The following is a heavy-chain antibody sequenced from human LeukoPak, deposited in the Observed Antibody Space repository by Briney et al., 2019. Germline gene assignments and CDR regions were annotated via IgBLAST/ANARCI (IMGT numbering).Heavy chain of an antibody. Sequence: TGGSLRLSCAASGFTFSNYWMHWVRQAPGEGLEWVSTISGSGGSTYYADSAKGRFTISRDYSKNTLYLQMKSLRAEDTAVYYCAKDKLGDYYDSSGYYYPYFDYWGQGTLVTVPS. V-gene: IGHV3-23*01. J-gene: IGHJ4*02. CDR3: AKDKLGDYYDSSGYYYPYFDY. D-gene: IGHD3-22*01. CDR1: GFTFSNYW. CDR2: ISGSGGST.